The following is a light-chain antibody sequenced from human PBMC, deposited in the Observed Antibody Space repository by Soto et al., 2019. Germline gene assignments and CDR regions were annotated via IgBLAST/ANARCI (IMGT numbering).Light chain of an antibody. CDR2: EVT. Sequence: QSALTQPASVSGSPGQSITISCTGTSSDVGNYNLVSWYQQHPDKAPKLMIYEVTKRPSGVSNRFSGSKSGNTASLTIYGLQTEDEADYYCCSYAGSSTFVVFGGGTKLTVL. J-gene: IGLJ2*01. CDR3: CSYAGSSTFVV. CDR1: SSDVGNYNL. V-gene: IGLV2-23*02.